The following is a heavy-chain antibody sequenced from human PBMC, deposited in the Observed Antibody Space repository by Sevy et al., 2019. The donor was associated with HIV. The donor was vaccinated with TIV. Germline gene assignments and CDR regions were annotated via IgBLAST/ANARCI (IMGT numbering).Heavy chain of an antibody. J-gene: IGHJ5*02. V-gene: IGHV3-23*01. Sequence: GGSLRLSCAASGFTFSSYAMSWVRQAPGKGLEWVSAISVSGGNTYYADSVKGRFIVSRDNSKNTLFLDMNSLRVEDTALYYCAKGDVLNTRAGVDPWGQGTLVTVSS. CDR3: AKGDVLNTRAGVDP. CDR2: ISVSGGNT. D-gene: IGHD4-17*01. CDR1: GFTFSSYA.